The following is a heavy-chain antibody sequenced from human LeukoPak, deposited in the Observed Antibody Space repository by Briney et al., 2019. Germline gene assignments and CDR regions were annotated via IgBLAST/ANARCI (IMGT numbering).Heavy chain of an antibody. CDR2: IYSGGST. J-gene: IGHJ4*02. CDR1: GFTFSSSA. D-gene: IGHD3-10*01. V-gene: IGHV3-23*03. CDR3: AKDMGSEDY. Sequence: GGSLRLSCAASGFTFSSSAMNWVRQAPGKGLEWVSLIYSGGSTYYADSVKGRFIISRDNSKNTLYLQMNSLRAEDTAVYYCAKDMGSEDYWGQGTLVTVSS.